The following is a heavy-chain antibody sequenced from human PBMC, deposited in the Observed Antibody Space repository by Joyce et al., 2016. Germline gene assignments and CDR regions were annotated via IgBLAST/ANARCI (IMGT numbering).Heavy chain of an antibody. CDR3: ASTDGTYYYYGMDV. Sequence: QVQLQESGPGLVKPSETLSLTCIVSGGSISSCYWSWIRQPPGKGLEWIGYIYYSGSTNYNPSLKSRVTISVAPSQNQFSLKLSSVTAADTAVYYCASTDGTYYYYGMDVWGQGTTVTVSS. J-gene: IGHJ6*02. CDR1: GGSISSCY. D-gene: IGHD5-24*01. V-gene: IGHV4-59*08. CDR2: IYYSGST.